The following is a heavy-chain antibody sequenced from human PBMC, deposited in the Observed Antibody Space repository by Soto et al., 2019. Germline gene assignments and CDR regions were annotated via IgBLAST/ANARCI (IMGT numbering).Heavy chain of an antibody. CDR3: ARAGASSSWYYYYYGMDV. CDR1: GFTVSSNY. D-gene: IGHD6-13*01. CDR2: IYSGGST. V-gene: IGHV3-53*04. Sequence: LSLTCAASGFTVSSNYMSWVRQAPGKGLEWVSVIYSGGSTYYADSVKGRFTISRHNSKNTLYLQMNSLRAEDTAVYYCARAGASSSWYYYYYGMDVWGQGTTVTVSS. J-gene: IGHJ6*02.